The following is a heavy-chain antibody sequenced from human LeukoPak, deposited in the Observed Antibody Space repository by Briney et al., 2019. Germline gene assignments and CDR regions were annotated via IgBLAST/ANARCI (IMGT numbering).Heavy chain of an antibody. D-gene: IGHD6-13*01. Sequence: GGSLGLSCAASGFTFSSYSMNWVRQAPGKGLEWVSSISSSSSYIYYADSVKGRFTISRDNAKNSLYLQMNSLRAEDTAVYYCASVRIAAADSYWGQGTLVTVSS. J-gene: IGHJ4*02. V-gene: IGHV3-21*01. CDR2: ISSSSSYI. CDR1: GFTFSSYS. CDR3: ASVRIAAADSY.